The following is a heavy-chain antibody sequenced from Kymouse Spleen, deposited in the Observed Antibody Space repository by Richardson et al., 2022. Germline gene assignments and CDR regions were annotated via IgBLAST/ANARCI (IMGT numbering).Heavy chain of an antibody. CDR2: IWYDGSNK. V-gene: IGHV3-33*01. CDR3: ARGPQGLLWFGELPFDY. CDR1: GFTFSSYG. Sequence: QVQLVESGGGVVQPGRSLRLSCAASGFTFSSYGMHWVRQAPGKGLEWVAVIWYDGSNKYYADSVKGRFTISRDNSKNTLYLQMNSLRAEDTAVYYCARGPQGLLWFGELPFDYWGQGTLVTVSS. J-gene: IGHJ4*02. D-gene: IGHD3-10*01.